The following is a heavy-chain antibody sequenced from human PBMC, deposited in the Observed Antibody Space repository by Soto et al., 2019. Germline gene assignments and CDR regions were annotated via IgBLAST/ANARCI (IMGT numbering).Heavy chain of an antibody. CDR1: GFPFTNYW. J-gene: IGHJ4*02. CDR2: ISPDGSDV. V-gene: IGHV3-74*01. Sequence: PGGSLRLSCAASGFPFTNYWMNWVRQTPGKGLMWVSRISPDGSDVGYADSVEGRFTVSRDNAKNTLYLQMHSLEASDTAMYYCARLRYCSGGNCYGDYWGQGTLVTVSS. D-gene: IGHD2-15*01. CDR3: ARLRYCSGGNCYGDY.